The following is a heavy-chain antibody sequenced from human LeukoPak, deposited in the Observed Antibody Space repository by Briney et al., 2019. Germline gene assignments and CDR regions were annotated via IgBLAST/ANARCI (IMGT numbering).Heavy chain of an antibody. CDR3: ARTLGYCSSTSCYDYYY. D-gene: IGHD2-2*01. CDR2: ISYDGSNK. J-gene: IGHJ4*02. CDR1: GFTFSSYA. V-gene: IGHV3-30-3*01. Sequence: GRSLRLSCAASGFTFSSYAMHCVRDAPGEGLEWVAVISYDGSNKYYADSVKGRFTISRDNSKNTLYLQMHSLRAEDTAVYDCARTLGYCSSTSCYDYYYWGQGTLVTVSS.